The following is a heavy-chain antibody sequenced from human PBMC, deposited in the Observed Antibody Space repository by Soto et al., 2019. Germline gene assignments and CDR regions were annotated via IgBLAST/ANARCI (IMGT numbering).Heavy chain of an antibody. CDR1: GGSISSGDYY. V-gene: IGHV4-30-4*01. CDR3: ARDFPTSGHYGGLH. Sequence: SLTIRLSCTVSGGSISSGDYYWSWIRQPPGKGLEWIGYIYYSGSTYYNPSLKSRVTISVDTSKNQFSLKLSSVTAADTAVYYCARDFPTSGHYGGLHWGQGTLVT. J-gene: IGHJ1*01. CDR2: IYYSGST. D-gene: IGHD3-22*01.